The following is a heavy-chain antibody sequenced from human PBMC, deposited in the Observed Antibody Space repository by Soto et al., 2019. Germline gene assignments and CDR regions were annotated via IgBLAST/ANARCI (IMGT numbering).Heavy chain of an antibody. CDR2: IFYSGSS. J-gene: IGHJ5*02. V-gene: IGHV4-31*03. Sequence: QVQLQESGPGLVKPSQTLSLTCTVSGDSISSGGYYWSWIRQHPGKGLEWIGYIFYSGSSYYNPSLKGRRTISAATSKNQVSLKLSSVTAADTAVYYCARSYGEYNEFDPWGQATLVTVSS. CDR1: GDSISSGGYY. D-gene: IGHD3-10*01. CDR3: ARSYGEYNEFDP.